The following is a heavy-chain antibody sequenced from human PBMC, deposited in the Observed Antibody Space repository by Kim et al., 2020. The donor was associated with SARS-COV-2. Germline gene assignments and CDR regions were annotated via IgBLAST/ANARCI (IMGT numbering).Heavy chain of an antibody. J-gene: IGHJ3*01. Sequence: SETLSLTCTVSGGSISSSSYYWGWIRQPPGKGLEWIGSIYYSGSTYYNPSLRSRVTISVATSKNQFSLNLSFVTAPDTAVYSCARLPYSIGSGSYYSF. CDR1: GGSISSSSYY. V-gene: IGHV4-39*01. CDR3: ARLPYSIGSGSYYSF. CDR2: IYYSGST. D-gene: IGHD3-10*01.